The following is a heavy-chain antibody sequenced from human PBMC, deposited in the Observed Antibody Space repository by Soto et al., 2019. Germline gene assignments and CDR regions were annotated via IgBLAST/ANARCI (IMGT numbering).Heavy chain of an antibody. J-gene: IGHJ6*02. CDR1: GYTFTGYY. V-gene: IGHV1-2*04. Sequence: QVQLVQSGAEVKKPGASVKVSCKASGYTFTGYYMHWVRQAPGQGLEWMGWINPNSGGTNYAQKFQGWVTMTRDTSISTAYMELSRLRSDDTAVYYCARARGRIAARQDYYYGMDVWGQGTTVTVSS. CDR2: INPNSGGT. CDR3: ARARGRIAARQDYYYGMDV. D-gene: IGHD6-6*01.